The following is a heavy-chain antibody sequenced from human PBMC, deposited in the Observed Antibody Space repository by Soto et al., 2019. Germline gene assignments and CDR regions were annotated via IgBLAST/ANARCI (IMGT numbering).Heavy chain of an antibody. V-gene: IGHV3-30*18. CDR3: ANSRLYTKHRQSPVWFDP. Sequence: QVQLVESGGGVVQPGRSLRLSCAASGFTFSSYGMHWVRQAPGKGLEWVAVISYDGSNKYYADSVKGRFTISRDNSKNTLYLQMNSLRAEDTAVYYCANSRLYTKHRQSPVWFDPWGQGTLVTVSS. D-gene: IGHD4-4*01. CDR2: ISYDGSNK. J-gene: IGHJ5*02. CDR1: GFTFSSYG.